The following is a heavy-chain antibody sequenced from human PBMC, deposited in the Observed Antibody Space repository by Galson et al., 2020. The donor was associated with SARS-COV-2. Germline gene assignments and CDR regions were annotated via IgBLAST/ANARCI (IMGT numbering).Heavy chain of an antibody. V-gene: IGHV3-15*01. Sequence: GGSLRLSCAASGFTFKNYEMNWVRQAPGKGLEWVGSIKRRIDGETTDYAASVKGRFIISRDDLKDTLYLHMNGLKTEDTGVYYCAIRFGGLGYMDVWGKGTTVTVSS. D-gene: IGHD3-10*01. CDR1: GFTFKNYE. CDR2: IKRRIDGETT. J-gene: IGHJ6*03. CDR3: AIRFGGLGYMDV.